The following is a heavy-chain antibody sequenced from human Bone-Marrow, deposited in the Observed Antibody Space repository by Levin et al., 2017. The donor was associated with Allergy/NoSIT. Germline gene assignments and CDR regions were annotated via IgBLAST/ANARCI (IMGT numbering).Heavy chain of an antibody. D-gene: IGHD3-16*01. CDR3: AMGHHGLEV. J-gene: IGHJ6*02. CDR2: INEDGSEK. V-gene: IGHV3-7*01. Sequence: GGSLRLSCAASGLTFSRFWMTWVRQAPGKGLEWVANINEDGSEKYYVDSVKGRFTISRDNDKDLLFLQMNSLGDEDTAVYHCAMGHHGLEVWGLGTTVTVSS. CDR1: GLTFSRFW.